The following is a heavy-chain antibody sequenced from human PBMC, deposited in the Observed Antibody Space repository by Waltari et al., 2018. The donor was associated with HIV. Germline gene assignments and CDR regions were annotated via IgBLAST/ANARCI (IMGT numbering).Heavy chain of an antibody. Sequence: EVQLMESGGRLVKPGGSLRLSCAASGFSFGSHSMSWVRQAPGKGLEWVSFISSGSFFITYSGLVKVRFTISRGNADISLYLQMNSLRAEDTAVYYCSRDMATFTGSYYFDSWCHVILVTVSS. D-gene: IGHD5-12*01. J-gene: IGHJ4*01. CDR1: GFSFGSHS. CDR3: SRDMATFTGSYYFDS. CDR2: ISSGSFFI. V-gene: IGHV3-21*01.